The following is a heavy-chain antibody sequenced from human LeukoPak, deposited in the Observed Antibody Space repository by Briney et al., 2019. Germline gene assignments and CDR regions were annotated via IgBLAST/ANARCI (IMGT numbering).Heavy chain of an antibody. D-gene: IGHD1-26*01. Sequence: PSETLSLTCNVSGGSISSSSYNWGWIRQPPGKPLEWIGSVYYSGGTYYNPSLKSRVTISVDTSKNQFSLILNSVTAADTAVYYCARRHRGSYYGKHWFDPWGQGTLVTVSS. CDR2: VYYSGGT. V-gene: IGHV4-39*01. J-gene: IGHJ5*02. CDR3: ARRHRGSYYGKHWFDP. CDR1: GGSISSSSYN.